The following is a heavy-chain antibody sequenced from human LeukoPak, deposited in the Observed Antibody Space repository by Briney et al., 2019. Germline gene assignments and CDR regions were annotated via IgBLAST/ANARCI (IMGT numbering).Heavy chain of an antibody. CDR1: GFTFSSYA. CDR3: ARAAVRLRFPRAHFDY. CDR2: ISYDGSNK. D-gene: IGHD4-17*01. J-gene: IGHJ4*02. Sequence: PGGSLRLSCAASGFTFSSYAMHWVRQAPGKGLEWVAVISYDGSNKYYADSVKGRFTISRDNSKNTLYLQMSSLRAEDTAVYYCARAAVRLRFPRAHFDYWGQGTLVTVSS. V-gene: IGHV3-30-3*01.